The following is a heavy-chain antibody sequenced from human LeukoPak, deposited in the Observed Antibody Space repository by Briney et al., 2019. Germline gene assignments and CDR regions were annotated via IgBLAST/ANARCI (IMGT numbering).Heavy chain of an antibody. CDR3: ARAGRASSRHGVRYYGMDV. CDR1: GGTFSSYA. CDR2: IIPILGIA. J-gene: IGHJ6*02. Sequence: SVKVSCKASGGTFSSYAISWVRQAPGQGLEWMGRIIPILGIANYAQKFQGRVTITADKSTSTAYMELSSLRSEDTAVCYCARAGRASSRHGVRYYGMDVWGQGTTVTVSS. V-gene: IGHV1-69*04. D-gene: IGHD6-13*01.